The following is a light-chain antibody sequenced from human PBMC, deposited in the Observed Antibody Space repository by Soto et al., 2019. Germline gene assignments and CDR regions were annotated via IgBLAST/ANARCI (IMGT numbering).Light chain of an antibody. Sequence: EIVLTQSPGTLSVSPGERATLSCRASQSIHNNYLAWYQQKPGQAPKRLIDDASRGATGIPARFIGSGSGTDFTLTIRSLETEDFAVYYCQQCATSPLTFGQGTKVEIK. CDR2: DAS. CDR1: QSIHNNY. J-gene: IGKJ1*01. CDR3: QQCATSPLT. V-gene: IGKV3-20*01.